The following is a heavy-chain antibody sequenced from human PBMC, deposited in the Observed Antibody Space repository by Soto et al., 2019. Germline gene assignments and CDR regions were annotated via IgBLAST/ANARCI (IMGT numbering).Heavy chain of an antibody. D-gene: IGHD2-15*01. CDR1: GFTFNNYA. V-gene: IGHV3-30-3*01. Sequence: PGGSLRLSCAASGFTFNNYAIHWVRQAPGKGLEWVAVISYDGSNKYYADSVKGRFTIYRDNSKNTVYLQMNSLRAEDTAVYYCTRDPIVAPAYAMYVWSQGTTVTVSS. CDR3: TRDPIVAPAYAMYV. CDR2: ISYDGSNK. J-gene: IGHJ6*02.